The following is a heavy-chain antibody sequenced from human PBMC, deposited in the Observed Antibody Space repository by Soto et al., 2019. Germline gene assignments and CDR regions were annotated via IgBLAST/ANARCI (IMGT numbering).Heavy chain of an antibody. CDR2: IFPGDSDT. V-gene: IGHV5-51*01. CDR1: GYTFTSYW. CDR3: ARLPSPSSAFYMDV. J-gene: IGHJ6*03. Sequence: VDALKISCKGSGYTFTSYWIAWVRQMPGKGLESMGIIFPGDSDTTYSPSFQGQVTISADKSISTAYLQWNSLKTSDTAMYYCARLPSPSSAFYMDVWGKGTTVTVSS.